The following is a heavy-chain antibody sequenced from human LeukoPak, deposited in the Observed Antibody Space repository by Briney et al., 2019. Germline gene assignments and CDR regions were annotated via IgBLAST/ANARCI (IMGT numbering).Heavy chain of an antibody. Sequence: SVKVSCKASGGTFSSYAISWVRQAPGQGLEWMGGIIPIFGTANYAQKFQGRGTITTDESTSTAYMELSSLRSEDTAVYYCATDTMIFTSRFDYWGQGTLVTVSS. CDR2: IIPIFGTA. D-gene: IGHD3-22*01. V-gene: IGHV1-69*05. J-gene: IGHJ4*02. CDR3: ATDTMIFTSRFDY. CDR1: GGTFSSYA.